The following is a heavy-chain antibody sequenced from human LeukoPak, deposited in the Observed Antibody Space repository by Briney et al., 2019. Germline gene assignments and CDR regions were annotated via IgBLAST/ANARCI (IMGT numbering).Heavy chain of an antibody. CDR2: MNPNSGNT. CDR3: ARHPSIVVVPAAPLLQGMDV. J-gene: IGHJ6*02. V-gene: IGHV1-8*01. CDR1: GYTFTSYD. Sequence: ASVKVSCKASGYTFTSYDINWVRQATGRGLEWMGWMNPNSGNTGYAQKFQGRVTMTRNTSISTAYMELSSLRSEDTAVYYCARHPSIVVVPAAPLLQGMDVWGQGTTVTVSS. D-gene: IGHD2-2*01.